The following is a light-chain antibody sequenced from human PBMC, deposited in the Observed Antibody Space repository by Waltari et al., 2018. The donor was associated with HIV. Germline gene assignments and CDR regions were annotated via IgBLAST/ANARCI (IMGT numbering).Light chain of an antibody. CDR1: GPNIGAGYD. CDR3: GTWDSSLSAVV. J-gene: IGLJ2*01. Sequence: QSVLTQPPSVSGAPGQTVTIPCTGTGPNIGAGYDVHWYQQFPGTAPRLLIFSDNNRPSGIPDRFSGSKSGTSATLGITGLQAGDEADYFCGTWDSSLSAVVFGGGTLLTV. V-gene: IGLV1-40*01. CDR2: SDN.